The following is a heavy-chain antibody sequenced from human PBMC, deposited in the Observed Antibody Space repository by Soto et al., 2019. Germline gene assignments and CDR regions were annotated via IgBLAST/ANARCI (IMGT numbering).Heavy chain of an antibody. CDR2: ISGSGGSR. D-gene: IGHD2-2*02. V-gene: IGHV3-23*01. CDR1: GFTFSSYA. J-gene: IGHJ5*02. CDR3: AKVSGEYCSSTSCYTWFDP. Sequence: GSLRLSCAASGFTFSSYAMSWVRQAPGKGLEWVSAISGSGGSRYYADSVKGRFTISRDNSKNTLYLQMNSLRAEDTAVYYCAKVSGEYCSSTSCYTWFDPWGQGTLVTVSS.